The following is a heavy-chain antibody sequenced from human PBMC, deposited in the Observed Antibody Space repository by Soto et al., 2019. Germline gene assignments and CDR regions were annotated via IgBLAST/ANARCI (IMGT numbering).Heavy chain of an antibody. Sequence: QIQLVQSGAEVKKPGASVKVSCKASGYTFTSHGISWVRQAPGQGLEWMGWVTTDKGKTNYVQRFQGRVTMSTDTSTSTAYMELGSLRSDDTAGFSWARDSGGGYFDYWGQGTLVTVSS. J-gene: IGHJ4*01. CDR3: ARDSGGGYFDY. CDR2: VTTDKGKT. V-gene: IGHV1-18*01. D-gene: IGHD3-10*01. CDR1: GYTFTSHG.